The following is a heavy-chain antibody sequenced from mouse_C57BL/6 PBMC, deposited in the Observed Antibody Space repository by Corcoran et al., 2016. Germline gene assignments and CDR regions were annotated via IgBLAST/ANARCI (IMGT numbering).Heavy chain of an antibody. CDR1: GYTFTTYG. Sequence: QIQLVQSGPELKKPGETVKISCKASGYTFTTYGMSWVKQAPGKGLKWMGWINTYSGVPTYADDFKGRFAFSLETSASTAYLQINNLKNEDTATYFCARGGVVIYYGSRDYAMDYWGQGTSVTVSS. CDR2: INTYSGVP. CDR3: ARGGVVIYYGSRDYAMDY. V-gene: IGHV9-3*01. D-gene: IGHD1-1*01. J-gene: IGHJ4*01.